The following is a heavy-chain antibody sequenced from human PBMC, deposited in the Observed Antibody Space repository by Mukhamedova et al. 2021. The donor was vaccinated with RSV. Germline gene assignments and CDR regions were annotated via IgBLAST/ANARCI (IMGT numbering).Heavy chain of an antibody. V-gene: IGHV6-1*01. D-gene: IGHD3/OR15-3a*01. CDR2: TYYRSKWSN. J-gene: IGHJ3*02. CDR3: ARAGTGGCAFDI. Sequence: GLEWLGRTYYRSKWSNDYAISVKSRITINSVTSKNDFSLHLSSVTPEDTAVYYCARAGTGGCAFDIWGRGTMVTVSS.